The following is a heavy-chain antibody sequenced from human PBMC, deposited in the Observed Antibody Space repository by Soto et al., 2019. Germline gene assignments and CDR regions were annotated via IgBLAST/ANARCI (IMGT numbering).Heavy chain of an antibody. CDR2: IWYDGSNK. V-gene: IGHV3-33*01. J-gene: IGHJ6*02. D-gene: IGHD4-4*01. CDR1: GFTFSSYG. Sequence: QVQLVASGGGVVQPGRSLRLSCAASGFTFSSYGMHWVRQAPGKGLEWVAVIWYDGSNKYYADSVKGRFTISRDNSKNTLYLQMNSLRAEDTAVYYCARSDYSNYVLYYYYGMDVWGQGTTVTVSS. CDR3: ARSDYSNYVLYYYYGMDV.